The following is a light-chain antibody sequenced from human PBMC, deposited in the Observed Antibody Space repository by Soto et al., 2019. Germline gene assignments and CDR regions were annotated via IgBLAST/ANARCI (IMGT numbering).Light chain of an antibody. CDR2: GAS. CDR1: QSISDT. V-gene: IGKV3-11*01. CDR3: QERSNWPCT. J-gene: IGKJ1*01. Sequence: EVVLTMTPATLSVSPGGRATLSCRASQSISDTLAWYQQKPGQAPRLLIYGASTRAPGFPARFSGSGSGTDFTLTISSLEPEDFVVYYCQERSNWPCTFGQGTKVDIK.